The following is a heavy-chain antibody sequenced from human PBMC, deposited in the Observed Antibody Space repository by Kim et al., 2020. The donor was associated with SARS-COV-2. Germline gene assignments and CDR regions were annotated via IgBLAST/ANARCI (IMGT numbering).Heavy chain of an antibody. CDR1: GFTFSSYG. CDR2: ISYDGSNK. J-gene: IGHJ3*02. Sequence: GGSLRLSCAASGFTFSSYGMHWVRQAPGKGLEWVAVISYDGSNKYYADSVKGRFTISRDNSKNTLYLQMNSLRAEDTAVYYCAKPVRLCRSGGSCYSAAFDIWGQGTMVTVSS. V-gene: IGHV3-30*18. D-gene: IGHD2-15*01. CDR3: AKPVRLCRSGGSCYSAAFDI.